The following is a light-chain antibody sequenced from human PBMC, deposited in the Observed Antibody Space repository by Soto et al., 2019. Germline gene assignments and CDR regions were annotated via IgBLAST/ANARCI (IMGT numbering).Light chain of an antibody. CDR1: QSVSNNY. CDR2: GAS. Sequence: EIVLTQSPGTLSLSPGERATLYCRASQSVSNNYLAWYQQKPGQAPRLLIYGASNRATGIPDRFSGSGSGTDFTLTISRLEPEDFAVYYCQQYTSSLNTFGQGTRLEIK. V-gene: IGKV3-20*01. J-gene: IGKJ5*01. CDR3: QQYTSSLNT.